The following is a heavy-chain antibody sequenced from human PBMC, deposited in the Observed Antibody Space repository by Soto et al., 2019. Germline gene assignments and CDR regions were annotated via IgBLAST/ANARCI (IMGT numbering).Heavy chain of an antibody. CDR3: AREDSIIRPAVSDF. J-gene: IGHJ4*02. Sequence: PGGSLRLSCTVSGFTFNNYGINWVRQAPGKGLEWVSSISKSDYTYYSDSVKGRFTISRDNAKNSVSLKMNTLRVEDTAVYYCAREDSIIRPAVSDFWGQGTMVTVYS. CDR2: ISKSDYT. CDR1: GFTFNNYG. D-gene: IGHD2-2*01. V-gene: IGHV3-21*06.